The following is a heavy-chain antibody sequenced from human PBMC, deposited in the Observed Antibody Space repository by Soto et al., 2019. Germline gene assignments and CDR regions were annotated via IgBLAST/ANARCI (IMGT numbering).Heavy chain of an antibody. J-gene: IGHJ6*03. V-gene: IGHV4-34*01. CDR2: INDTGNI. Sequence: QVQLQQWGAGLLKPSETLSLTCAVYGVSFSGYQCTWIRQTPGKGLEWIGEINDTGNINYNPSLKSRVTIFIDTPKKQISLKLSSVTAADTAVYYCARGLIVWFGELYRRAGYFYYMDVRGKGTTVTVSS. CDR1: GVSFSGYQ. D-gene: IGHD3-10*01. CDR3: ARGLIVWFGELYRRAGYFYYMDV.